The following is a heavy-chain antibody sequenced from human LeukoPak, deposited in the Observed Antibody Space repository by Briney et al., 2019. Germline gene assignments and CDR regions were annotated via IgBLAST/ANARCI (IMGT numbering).Heavy chain of an antibody. Sequence: SETLSLTWTVSGGSISSYYWSWIRQPPGKGLEWIGYIYYSGSTNYNPSLKSRVTISVDTSKNQFSLKLSSVTAADTAVYYCAGSQQLVRRTNDYWGQGTLVTVSS. J-gene: IGHJ4*02. V-gene: IGHV4-59*01. CDR2: IYYSGST. CDR1: GGSISSYY. CDR3: AGSQQLVRRTNDY. D-gene: IGHD6-13*01.